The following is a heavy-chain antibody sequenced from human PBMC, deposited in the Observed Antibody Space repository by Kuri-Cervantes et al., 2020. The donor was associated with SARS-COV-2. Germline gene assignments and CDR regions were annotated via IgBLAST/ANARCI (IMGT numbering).Heavy chain of an antibody. J-gene: IGHJ2*01. Sequence: GGSLRLSCAASGFTFSSYDMHWFRQATGKGLEWVSAIGTAGDTYYPGSVKGRFTISRENAKNSLYLQMNSLRAGDTAVYYCARGYYDSSGYPLGWYFDLWGRDTLVTVSS. V-gene: IGHV3-13*04. D-gene: IGHD3-22*01. CDR3: ARGYYDSSGYPLGWYFDL. CDR1: GFTFSSYD. CDR2: IGTAGDT.